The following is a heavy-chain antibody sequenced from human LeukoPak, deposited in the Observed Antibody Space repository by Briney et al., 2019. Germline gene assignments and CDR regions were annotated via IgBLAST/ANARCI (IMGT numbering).Heavy chain of an antibody. J-gene: IGHJ4*02. Sequence: GGSLRLSCAASGFTFSSYVMSWVRQAPGKGLQWVSAISGSGGTIYYADSVKGRFTISRDNSKNTLYLQMNSLRAEDTAVYYCAKVQEMATILPPFHYWGQGTLVTVSS. CDR3: AKVQEMATILPPFHY. CDR1: GFTFSSYV. V-gene: IGHV3-23*01. CDR2: ISGSGGTI. D-gene: IGHD5-24*01.